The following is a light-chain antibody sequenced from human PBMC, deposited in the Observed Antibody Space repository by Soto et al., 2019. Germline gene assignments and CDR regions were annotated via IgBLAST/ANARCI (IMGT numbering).Light chain of an antibody. Sequence: IHLTQDPWALSASFGGIGTITFVAIQDIAIYLAWYQQKPGEAPKLLIYAASTLYGGVPSRFSGSGSGTDFALTISSLQPDDFATYYCQQYNSYSRTFGQGTKVDIK. V-gene: IGKV1-9*01. J-gene: IGKJ1*01. CDR2: AAS. CDR1: QDIAIY. CDR3: QQYNSYSRT.